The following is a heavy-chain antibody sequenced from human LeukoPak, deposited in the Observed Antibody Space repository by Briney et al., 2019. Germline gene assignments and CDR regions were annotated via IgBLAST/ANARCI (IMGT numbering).Heavy chain of an antibody. Sequence: ASVKVSCKASGHIFTSYYMYWVRQAPGQGLEWMGIINPSGGSIRYAQKFQGRVTITADESTSTAYMELSSLRSEDTAVYYCARVRSGALDYYYYYYMDVWGKGTTVTISS. V-gene: IGHV1-46*01. D-gene: IGHD3-3*01. CDR2: INPSGGSI. CDR1: GHIFTSYY. CDR3: ARVRSGALDYYYYYYMDV. J-gene: IGHJ6*03.